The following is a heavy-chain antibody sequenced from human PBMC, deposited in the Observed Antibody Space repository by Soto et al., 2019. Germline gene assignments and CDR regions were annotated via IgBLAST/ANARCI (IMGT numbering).Heavy chain of an antibody. V-gene: IGHV3-23*01. CDR3: AKDCDYYDSSGYYYPLFDY. CDR1: GFTFSSYA. J-gene: IGHJ4*02. Sequence: GGSLRLSCAASGFTFSSYAMSWVRQAPGKGLEWVSAISGSGGSKYYADSVKGRFTISRDNSKNTLYLQMNSLRAEDTAVYYCAKDCDYYDSSGYYYPLFDYWGQGTLVTVSS. D-gene: IGHD3-22*01. CDR2: ISGSGGSK.